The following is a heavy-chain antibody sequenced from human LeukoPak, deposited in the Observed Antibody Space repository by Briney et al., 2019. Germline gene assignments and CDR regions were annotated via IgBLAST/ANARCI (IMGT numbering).Heavy chain of an antibody. D-gene: IGHD2-2*01. V-gene: IGHV3-7*01. CDR2: IKQDGSEK. J-gene: IGHJ4*02. CDR3: ARGTRVPAY. CDR1: GFTFSTYW. Sequence: GGSLRLSCAASGFTFSTYWMSWVRQAPGKGLEWVAHIKQDGSEKNSVDSVKGRFTISRDNAKNSLYLQMNSLRAEDTAVYYCARGTRVPAYWGQGTLVTVSS.